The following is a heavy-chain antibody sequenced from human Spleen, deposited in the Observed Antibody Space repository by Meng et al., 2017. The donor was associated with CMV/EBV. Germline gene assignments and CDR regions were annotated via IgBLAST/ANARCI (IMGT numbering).Heavy chain of an antibody. CDR2: ISSSSTYI. CDR1: GFTFSSYS. V-gene: IGHV3-21*01. D-gene: IGHD2-15*01. CDR3: ARDEVYCSGGSCLFDH. J-gene: IGHJ4*02. Sequence: GGSLRLSCAASGFTFSSYSMNWVRQAPGKGLEWVSSISSSSTYIYYADSLKGRFTTSRDNAKNSLYLQMNSLRAEDTAVYYCARDEVYCSGGSCLFDHWGQGTLVTVSS.